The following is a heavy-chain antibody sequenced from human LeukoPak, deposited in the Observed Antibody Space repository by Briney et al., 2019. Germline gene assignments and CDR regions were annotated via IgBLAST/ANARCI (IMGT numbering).Heavy chain of an antibody. D-gene: IGHD3-22*01. CDR1: GFTFSSYA. CDR2: ISGSAGST. CDR3: AKVPDYYASSGYYFDY. Sequence: GGSLRLSCAASGFTFSSYAMSWVRQAPGKGLEWVSAISGSAGSTYYADSVKGRFTISRDNSKNTLYLQMNSLRAEDTAVYYCAKVPDYYASSGYYFDYWGQGTLVTVPS. J-gene: IGHJ4*02. V-gene: IGHV3-23*01.